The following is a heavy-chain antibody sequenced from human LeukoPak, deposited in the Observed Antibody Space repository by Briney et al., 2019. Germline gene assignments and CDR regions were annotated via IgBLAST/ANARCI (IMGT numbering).Heavy chain of an antibody. Sequence: GGSLRLSCAASGFTFSSSSMNWVRQAPGKWLDWVSSISSSSSYIYYADSVKGRFTISRDNAKNSLYLQMNSLRAEDTAVYYCARDLMTTVTTVDYWGQGTLVTVSS. CDR2: ISSSSSYI. J-gene: IGHJ4*02. CDR3: ARDLMTTVTTVDY. D-gene: IGHD4-17*01. V-gene: IGHV3-21*01. CDR1: GFTFSSSS.